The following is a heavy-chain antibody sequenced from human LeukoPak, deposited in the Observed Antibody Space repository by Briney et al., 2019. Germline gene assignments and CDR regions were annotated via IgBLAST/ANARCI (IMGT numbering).Heavy chain of an antibody. D-gene: IGHD2-2*01. J-gene: IGHJ5*02. Sequence: SQTLSLTCAISGDSVSSNSAAWNWIRQSPSRGLEWLGRTYYRSKWYNDYAVSVKSRITISPDTSKNQFSLKLSSVTAADTAVYYCARTTEDCSSTSCYQYWFDPWGQGALVTVSS. V-gene: IGHV6-1*01. CDR2: TYYRSKWYN. CDR3: ARTTEDCSSTSCYQYWFDP. CDR1: GDSVSSNSAA.